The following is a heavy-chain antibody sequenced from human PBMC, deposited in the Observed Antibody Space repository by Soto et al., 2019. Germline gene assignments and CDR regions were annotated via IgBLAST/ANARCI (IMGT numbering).Heavy chain of an antibody. V-gene: IGHV4-39*01. J-gene: IGHJ4*02. D-gene: IGHD3-10*01. Sequence: QLQLQESGPGLVKPSETLSLTCTVSGGSISSSSYYWGWMRQPPGKGLEWIGSIYYSGRTYYNPSLKSRVTISVDTSKNQFSLKLSSVTAADTAVYYCASEPTYYYGSGSYSGYWGQGTLVTVSS. CDR3: ASEPTYYYGSGSYSGY. CDR1: GGSISSSSYY. CDR2: IYYSGRT.